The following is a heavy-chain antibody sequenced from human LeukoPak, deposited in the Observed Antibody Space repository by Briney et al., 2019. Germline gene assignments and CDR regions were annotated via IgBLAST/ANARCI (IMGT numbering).Heavy chain of an antibody. V-gene: IGHV3-30*02. Sequence: GGSLRLSCAASGFTFSSYSMNWVRQAPGKGLEWVTFIHFDGSKTYYADSVKGRFIVSRDNSKNILHLQMNSLRTEDTAVYYCAKDLVATGGSGAFYIDYWGQGTLVTVSS. CDR3: AKDLVATGGSGAFYIDY. J-gene: IGHJ4*02. CDR1: GFTFSSYS. D-gene: IGHD5-12*01. CDR2: IHFDGSKT.